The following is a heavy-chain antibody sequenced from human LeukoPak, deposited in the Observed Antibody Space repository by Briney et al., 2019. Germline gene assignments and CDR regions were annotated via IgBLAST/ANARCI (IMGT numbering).Heavy chain of an antibody. V-gene: IGHV3-23*01. CDR3: AKEGGGTRIQLWSTRIY. CDR1: GFTFSSYS. Sequence: GGSLRLSCAASGFTFSSYSRNWVRQPPGKGLEWVSAISGSGGSTYYADSVKGRFTISRDNSKNTLYLQMNSLRAEDTAVYYCAKEGGGTRIQLWSTRIYWGQGTLVTVSS. J-gene: IGHJ4*02. D-gene: IGHD5-18*01. CDR2: ISGSGGST.